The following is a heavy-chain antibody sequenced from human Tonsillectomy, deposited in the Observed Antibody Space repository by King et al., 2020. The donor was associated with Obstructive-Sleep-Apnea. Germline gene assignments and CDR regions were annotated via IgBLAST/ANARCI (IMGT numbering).Heavy chain of an antibody. CDR2: SDPSDSYT. D-gene: IGHD3-22*01. CDR1: GYSFTSYW. Sequence: QLVQSGAEVKKPGESLRLSCQASGYSFTSYWIIWVRQMPGKGLEWMGRSDPSDSYTDYTPSFQGHVTIAADKSISTAYLQWSSLKASDTAMYYCHYDSRTSGFDIWGQGTMVTVSS. CDR3: HYDSRTSGFDI. J-gene: IGHJ3*02. V-gene: IGHV5-10-1*01.